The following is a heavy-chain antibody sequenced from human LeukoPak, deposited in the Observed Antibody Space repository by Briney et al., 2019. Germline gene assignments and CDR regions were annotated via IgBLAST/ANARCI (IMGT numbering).Heavy chain of an antibody. CDR1: GFSLSTSGMR. J-gene: IGHJ4*02. D-gene: IGHD2-15*01. Sequence: SGPTLVNPTQTLTLTCTFSGFSLSTSGMRVSWIRQPPGKALEWLARIDWDDAKFYSTSLKTRLTISKDTSKNQVVLTMTNMDPVDTATYYCARIYSRGPLFDYWGQGTLVTVSP. CDR3: ARIYSRGPLFDY. V-gene: IGHV2-70*04. CDR2: IDWDDAK.